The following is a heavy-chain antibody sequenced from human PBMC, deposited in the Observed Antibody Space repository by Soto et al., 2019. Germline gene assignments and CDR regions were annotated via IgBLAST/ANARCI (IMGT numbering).Heavy chain of an antibody. CDR2: IYYSGST. J-gene: IGHJ4*02. CDR3: ARGVVVAAIPTHFDY. Sequence: SETLSLTCTVSGGSISSGGYYWSWIRQHPGKGLEWIGYIYYSGSTYYNPSLKSRVTISVDTSKNQFSLKLSSVTAADTAVYYCARGVVVAAIPTHFDYWGQGTLVTVSS. CDR1: GGSISSGGYY. V-gene: IGHV4-31*03. D-gene: IGHD2-15*01.